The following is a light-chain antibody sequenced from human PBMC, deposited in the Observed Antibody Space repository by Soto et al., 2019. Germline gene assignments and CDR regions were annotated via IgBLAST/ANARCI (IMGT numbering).Light chain of an antibody. J-gene: IGLJ2*01. CDR1: NNDIGGFPY. CDR2: AVT. Sequence: QSVLTQPRSVSGSPGQSVTISCTGTNNDIGGFPYVSWYQQVPGKAPKLMISAVTQRPSGVPDRFSGSKSGNTASLTISRLKTEDEADYYCQSYHTNNVVFGGGTKLTVL. CDR3: QSYHTNNVV. V-gene: IGLV2-11*01.